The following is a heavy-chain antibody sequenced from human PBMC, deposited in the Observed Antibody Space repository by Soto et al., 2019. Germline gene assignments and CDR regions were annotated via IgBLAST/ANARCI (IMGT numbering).Heavy chain of an antibody. CDR1: GFSLSTSRVA. J-gene: IGHJ4*02. CDR2: IYWDDDK. V-gene: IGHV2-5*02. D-gene: IGHD1-1*01. Sequence: SGPTLVNPTQTLTLTCTFSGFSLSTSRVAVGWIRQPPGEALEWLALIYWDDDKRYSPSLKSRLSITKDTSKNQVVLTMTNMDPVDTATYYCVHRRVETQFHYWGEGTLVTVYS. CDR3: VHRRVETQFHY.